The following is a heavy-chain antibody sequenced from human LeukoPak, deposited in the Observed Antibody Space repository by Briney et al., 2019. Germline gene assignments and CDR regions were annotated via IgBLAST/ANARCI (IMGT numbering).Heavy chain of an antibody. J-gene: IGHJ6*02. CDR1: GGSITRHY. V-gene: IGHV4-59*11. CDR2: VDYSGRT. CDR3: ARDSRYYGSGSYWDV. D-gene: IGHD3-10*01. Sequence: ETLSLTCTVSGGSITRHYWSWIRQPPEKGLEWIGYVDYSGRTNYNPSLKSRVTISVDTSKNQFSLKLSSVTAADTAVYSCARDSRYYGSGSYWDVWGQGTTVTVSS.